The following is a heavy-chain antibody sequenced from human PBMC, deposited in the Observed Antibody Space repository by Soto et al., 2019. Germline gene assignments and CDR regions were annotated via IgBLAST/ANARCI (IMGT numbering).Heavy chain of an antibody. Sequence: LRLSCAASGFTFSDYYMSWIRQAPGKGLEWVSYISSSSSYTNYADSVKGRFTISRDNAKNSLYLQMNSLRAEDTAVYYCARGGLRSYYYYGMDVWGQGTTVTVSS. CDR1: GFTFSDYY. D-gene: IGHD4-17*01. V-gene: IGHV3-11*06. CDR2: ISSSSSYT. J-gene: IGHJ6*02. CDR3: ARGGLRSYYYYGMDV.